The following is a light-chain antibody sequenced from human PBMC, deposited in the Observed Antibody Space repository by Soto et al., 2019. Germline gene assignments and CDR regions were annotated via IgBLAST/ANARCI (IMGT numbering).Light chain of an antibody. CDR1: SSDVGGYNY. Sequence: QSALTQPASVSGSPGQSITISCTGTSSDVGGYNYVSWYQQHPGKAPKLMIYDVSNRPSGFSNRFSGSKSGNTASLTISGLQAEYEADYYCSSYTSSSTGVFGTGTKLTVL. CDR3: SSYTSSSTGV. CDR2: DVS. V-gene: IGLV2-14*01. J-gene: IGLJ1*01.